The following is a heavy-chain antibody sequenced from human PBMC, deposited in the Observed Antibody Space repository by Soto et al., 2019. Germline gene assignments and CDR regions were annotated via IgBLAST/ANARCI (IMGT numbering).Heavy chain of an antibody. V-gene: IGHV3-7*05. CDR2: IKQDGSEK. D-gene: IGHD3-9*01. Sequence: GGSLRLSCAASGFTFSSYWMSWVRQAPGKGLEWVANIKQDGSEKYYVDSVKGRFTISRDNAKNSLYLQMNSLRAEDTAVYYCARGPNILTGKPNWFDPWGQGTLVTVSS. CDR3: ARGPNILTGKPNWFDP. CDR1: GFTFSSYW. J-gene: IGHJ5*02.